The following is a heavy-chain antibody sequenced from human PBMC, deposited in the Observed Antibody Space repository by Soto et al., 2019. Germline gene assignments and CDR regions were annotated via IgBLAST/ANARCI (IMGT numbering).Heavy chain of an antibody. V-gene: IGHV3-7*01. D-gene: IGHD6-13*01. J-gene: IGHJ4*02. Sequence: PGGSLRLSCAASGFTFSSYWKSWVRKAPGPGMERVANIKQDGSEKYYVDSVKGRFTIPKDNAKNSLYLQMNSLRAEDTAVYYCARDGRAAAGPFDYWGQGTLVTVSS. CDR3: ARDGRAAAGPFDY. CDR2: IKQDGSEK. CDR1: GFTFSSYW.